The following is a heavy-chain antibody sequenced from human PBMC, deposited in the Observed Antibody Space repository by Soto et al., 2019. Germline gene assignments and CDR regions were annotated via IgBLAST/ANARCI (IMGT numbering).Heavy chain of an antibody. D-gene: IGHD3-22*01. CDR1: GGSISSGGYY. CDR2: IYYGGST. Sequence: PSETLSLTCTVSGGSISSGGYYWSWIRQHPGKGLEWIGYIYYGGSTYYNPSLKSRATISGDTSKNQFSLKLSSVTAADTAVYYCARGGYYYENSGQNAYDYWGQGILVTV. J-gene: IGHJ4*01. CDR3: ARGGYYYENSGQNAYDY. V-gene: IGHV4-31*03.